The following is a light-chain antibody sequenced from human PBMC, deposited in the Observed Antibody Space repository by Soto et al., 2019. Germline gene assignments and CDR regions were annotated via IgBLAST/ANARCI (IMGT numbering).Light chain of an antibody. CDR1: SSDVGNYNR. Sequence: QSALTQPPSVSGSPGQSVTISCTGTSSDVGNYNRVSWYQQPPGTAPKVIIYEVSNRPSGVPDRFSGSKSGNTASLTISGLQTEDEADYYCSAYTRSSTYVFGTGNKLT. J-gene: IGLJ1*01. V-gene: IGLV2-18*02. CDR2: EVS. CDR3: SAYTRSSTYV.